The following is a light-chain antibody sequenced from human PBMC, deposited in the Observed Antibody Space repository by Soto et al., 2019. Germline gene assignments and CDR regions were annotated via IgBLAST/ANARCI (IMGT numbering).Light chain of an antibody. CDR3: QHFYTTPT. J-gene: IGKJ4*01. V-gene: IGKV4-1*01. CDR1: QSLLYIANNKNY. Sequence: DIVMTPFPDSLGVSLGERATINCRSSQSLLYIANNKNYLAWYQQKPGQPPKLLISWASARESGVPDRFSGSGSGAESTLSISMLQAGDDGLDDCQHFYTTPTFGGGTKV. CDR2: WAS.